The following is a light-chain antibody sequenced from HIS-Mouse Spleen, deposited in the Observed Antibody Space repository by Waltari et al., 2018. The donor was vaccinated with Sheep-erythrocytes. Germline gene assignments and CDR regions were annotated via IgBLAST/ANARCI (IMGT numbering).Light chain of an antibody. CDR1: SSDVGGYTY. Sequence: SVSGSPGQSVTISCTGTSSDVGGYTYVSWYQQHPGKAPKLRLYDVSKRPSGVPDRFSGSKSGNTASLTISGLQAEDEADYYCCSYAGSYTLVFGGGTKLTVL. V-gene: IGLV2-11*01. CDR3: CSYAGSYTLV. J-gene: IGLJ2*01. CDR2: DVS.